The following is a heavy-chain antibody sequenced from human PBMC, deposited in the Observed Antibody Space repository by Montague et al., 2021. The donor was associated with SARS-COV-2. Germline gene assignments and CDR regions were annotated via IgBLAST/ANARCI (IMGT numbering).Heavy chain of an antibody. J-gene: IGHJ6*02. V-gene: IGHV3-48*03. CDR1: GFTFSSYE. CDR2: ISSSGSTI. Sequence: SLSLSLSASGFTFSSYEMNWVRQAPGKGLEWVSYISSSGSTISYADSVKGRFTISRDNAKDSLYLQMNSLRAEDTAVYYCATMATDLYYNGMDVWGQGTTVTVSS. CDR3: ATMATDLYYNGMDV. D-gene: IGHD5-24*01.